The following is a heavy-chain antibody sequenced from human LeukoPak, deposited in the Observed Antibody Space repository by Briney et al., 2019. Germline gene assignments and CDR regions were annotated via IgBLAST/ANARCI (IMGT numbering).Heavy chain of an antibody. Sequence: QPGGSLRLSCAASGFTFDGYAMHWVRQAPGKGLELVSLISGDGGSTYYADSVKGRFTISRDNSKNSLYLQMNSLRTEDTALYYCAKEMVAARGYYYYYMDVWGKGTTVTVSS. CDR3: AKEMVAARGYYYYYMDV. CDR1: GFTFDGYA. J-gene: IGHJ6*03. D-gene: IGHD2-15*01. V-gene: IGHV3-43*02. CDR2: ISGDGGST.